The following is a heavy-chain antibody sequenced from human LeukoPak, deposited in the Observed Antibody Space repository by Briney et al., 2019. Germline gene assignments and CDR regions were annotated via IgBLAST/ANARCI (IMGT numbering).Heavy chain of an antibody. CDR2: IIPIFGTA. J-gene: IGHJ4*02. V-gene: IGHV1-69*05. Sequence: GASVKVSCKASGGTFSSYAISWVRQAPGQGLEWMGRIIPIFGTANYAQKFQGRVTTTTDESTSTAYMELSSLRSEDTAVYYCARGDYYDSSGYLIDYWGQGTLVTVSS. D-gene: IGHD3-22*01. CDR3: ARGDYYDSSGYLIDY. CDR1: GGTFSSYA.